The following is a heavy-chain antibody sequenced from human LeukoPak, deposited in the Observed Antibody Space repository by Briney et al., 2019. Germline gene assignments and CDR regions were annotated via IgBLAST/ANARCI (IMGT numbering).Heavy chain of an antibody. CDR1: GYTFTSYD. D-gene: IGHD1-26*01. Sequence: ASVKVSCKASGYTFTSYDINWVRQATGQGLEWMGWMNPNRGNTGYAQKFQGRVTMTRNTSISTAYMELSSLRSEDTAVYYCARGMEWELPEFDYWGQGTQVTVSS. CDR2: MNPNRGNT. J-gene: IGHJ4*02. V-gene: IGHV1-8*01. CDR3: ARGMEWELPEFDY.